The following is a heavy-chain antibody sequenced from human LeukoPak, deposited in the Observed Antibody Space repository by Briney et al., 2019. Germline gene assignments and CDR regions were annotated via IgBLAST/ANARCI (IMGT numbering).Heavy chain of an antibody. D-gene: IGHD3-16*01. Sequence: GGSLRLSCAASGFTFSSYSMNWVRQAPGKGLEWVSSISSSSSYIYYADSVKGRFTISRDNAKNSLYLQMTSLRAEDTAVYYCARGGTTGYYSYFYMDVWGKGTTVTISS. J-gene: IGHJ6*03. CDR2: ISSSSSYI. CDR1: GFTFSSYS. V-gene: IGHV3-21*01. CDR3: ARGGTTGYYSYFYMDV.